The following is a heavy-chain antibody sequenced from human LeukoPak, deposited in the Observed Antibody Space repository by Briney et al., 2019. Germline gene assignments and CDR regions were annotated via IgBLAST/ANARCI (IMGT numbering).Heavy chain of an antibody. Sequence: VGSLRLSCAASRFTLSSYGMHWGREAPGKGLEWGALISYDEIKTYYTDSVKGQFTISRDISKNKLYLQMNSLRAEGTAVYYCATAAPASGWYFDYWGQGTLVTVS. V-gene: IGHV3-30*03. J-gene: IGHJ4*02. CDR2: ISYDEIKT. CDR1: RFTLSSYG. D-gene: IGHD6-19*01. CDR3: ATAAPASGWYFDY.